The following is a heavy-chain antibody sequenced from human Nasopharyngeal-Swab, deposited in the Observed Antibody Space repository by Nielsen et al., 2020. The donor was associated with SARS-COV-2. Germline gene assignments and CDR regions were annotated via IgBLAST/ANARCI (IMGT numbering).Heavy chain of an antibody. CDR2: ISSSSSYI. V-gene: IGHV3-21*01. J-gene: IGHJ4*02. D-gene: IGHD3-3*01. CDR3: AKGYYDFWSGHY. Sequence: VRQMPGKGLEWVSSISSSSSYIYYADSVKGRFTISRDNAKNSLYLQMNSLRAEDTAVYYCAKGYYDFWSGHYWGQGTLGTVSS.